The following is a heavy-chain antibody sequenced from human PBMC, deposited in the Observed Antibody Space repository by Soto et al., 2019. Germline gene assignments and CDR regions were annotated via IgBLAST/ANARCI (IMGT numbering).Heavy chain of an antibody. D-gene: IGHD6-19*01. CDR1: GFTFSSYD. CDR2: IGTAGDT. J-gene: IGHJ4*02. CDR3: ARGLGDSSGYTSLFDY. Sequence: GGSLRLSCAASGFTFSSYDMHWVRQATGKGLEWVSAIGTAGDTYYPGSVKGRFTISRENAKNSLYLQMNSLRAGDTAVYYCARGLGDSSGYTSLFDYWGQGTLVTVSS. V-gene: IGHV3-13*01.